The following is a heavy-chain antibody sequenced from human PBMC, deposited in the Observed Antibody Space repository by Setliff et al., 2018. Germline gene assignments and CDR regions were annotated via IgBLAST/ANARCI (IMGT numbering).Heavy chain of an antibody. CDR1: GDSISSYF. CDR3: ARGSFPCDNSGFDY. V-gene: IGHV4-4*07. J-gene: IGHJ4*02. D-gene: IGHD3-22*01. Sequence: PSETLSLTCSVSGDSISSYFWTWIRQPAGKGLEWIGRFYISGTTTYNSSLKSRVTMSADTSKNQFSLKLSSVTAADTAVYYCARGSFPCDNSGFDYWGQGTLVTVSS. CDR2: FYISGTT.